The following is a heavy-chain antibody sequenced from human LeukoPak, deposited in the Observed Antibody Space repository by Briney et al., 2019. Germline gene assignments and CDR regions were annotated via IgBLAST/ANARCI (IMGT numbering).Heavy chain of an antibody. V-gene: IGHV4-34*01. Sequence: PSETLSLTCTVSGGSISSYYWSWIRQPPGKGLEWIGEINHSGSTNYNPSLKSRVTISVDTSKNQFSLKLSSVTAADTAVYYCARGPSGWGSLDSWGQGTLVTVSS. D-gene: IGHD7-27*01. CDR2: INHSGST. CDR3: ARGPSGWGSLDS. J-gene: IGHJ4*02. CDR1: GGSISSYY.